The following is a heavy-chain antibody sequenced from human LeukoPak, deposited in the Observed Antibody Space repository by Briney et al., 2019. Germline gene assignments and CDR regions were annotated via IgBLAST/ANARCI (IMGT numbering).Heavy chain of an antibody. D-gene: IGHD4-23*01. Sequence: GESLKISCKGFGYSFTNYWIGWVRQMPGKGLEWMGIIYPGDSDTRYSPSFQGQVTISADKSTSTAYLQWSSLKASDTAIYYCARREDSGGTVDYWGQGTLVTVSS. CDR1: GYSFTNYW. J-gene: IGHJ4*02. CDR2: IYPGDSDT. V-gene: IGHV5-51*01. CDR3: ARREDSGGTVDY.